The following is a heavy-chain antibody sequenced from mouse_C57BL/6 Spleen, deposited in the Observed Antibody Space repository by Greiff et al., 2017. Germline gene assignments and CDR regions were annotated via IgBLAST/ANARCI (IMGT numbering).Heavy chain of an antibody. CDR1: GFTFSSYA. Sequence: EVKLMESGGGLVKPGGSLKLSCAASGFTFSSYAMSWVRQTPEKRLEWVATISDGGSYTYYPDNVKGRFTISRDNAKNNLYLQMSHLKSEDTAMYYCARDYYSKEGSYWGQGTTLTVSS. V-gene: IGHV5-4*01. J-gene: IGHJ2*01. CDR3: ARDYYSKEGSY. CDR2: ISDGGSYT. D-gene: IGHD2-5*01.